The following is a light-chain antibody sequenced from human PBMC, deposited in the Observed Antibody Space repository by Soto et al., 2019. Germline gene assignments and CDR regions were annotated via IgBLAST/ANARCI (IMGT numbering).Light chain of an antibody. CDR1: QSVLYSSNNKNY. J-gene: IGKJ1*01. V-gene: IGKV4-1*01. CDR3: QQYYSIPPT. CDR2: WAS. Sequence: VMTQSPDSLAVSLGKGATIDCKSSQSVLYSSNNKNYLAWYQQKPGQPPKLLIYWASTRESGVPDRFSGSGSGTDFTLTISSLQAEDVAVYYCQQYYSIPPTFGQGTKVDIK.